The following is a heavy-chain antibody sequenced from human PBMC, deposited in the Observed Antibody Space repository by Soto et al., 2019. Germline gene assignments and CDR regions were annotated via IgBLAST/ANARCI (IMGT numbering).Heavy chain of an antibody. CDR3: AKHRDCSGDTSYSGEFDP. V-gene: IGHV4-59*08. CDR2: IYYSGST. D-gene: IGHD2-15*01. CDR1: GGSISSYY. J-gene: IGHJ5*02. Sequence: PSETLSLTCTVSGGSISSYYWSWIRQPPGKGLEWIGYIYYSGSTNYNPSLKSRVTISVDTSKNQFSLKLSSVTAADTALYFCAKHRDCSGDTSYSGEFDPWGQGTLVTVSS.